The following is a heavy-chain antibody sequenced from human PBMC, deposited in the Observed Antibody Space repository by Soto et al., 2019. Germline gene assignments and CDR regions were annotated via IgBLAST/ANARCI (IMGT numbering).Heavy chain of an antibody. CDR3: ARGPLVVLNYFES. V-gene: IGHV1-69*02. CDR1: GGTFRNYP. Sequence: QVQLVQSGTEVKKPGSSVKVSCKASGGTFRNYPINWVRQAPGQGLEWMGSIFPLTDIPDYAQNFQASLTIRADKSTSTAYMELSSLTSDDTAMYFCARGPLVVLNYFESWGQGTLVTVSS. J-gene: IGHJ4*02. CDR2: IFPLTDIP.